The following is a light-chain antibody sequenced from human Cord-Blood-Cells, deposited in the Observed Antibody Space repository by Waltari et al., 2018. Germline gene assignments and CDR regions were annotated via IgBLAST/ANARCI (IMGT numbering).Light chain of an antibody. J-gene: IGLJ3*02. Sequence: QSALTQPASVSGSPGQSLTIPCPGPSRDVGGYNYVSWYQQHPGKAPKLMIYDVSNRPSGVSNRFSGSKSGNTASLTISGLQAEDEADYYCSSYTSSSTLFGGGTKLTVL. V-gene: IGLV2-14*01. CDR3: SSYTSSSTL. CDR1: SRDVGGYNY. CDR2: DVS.